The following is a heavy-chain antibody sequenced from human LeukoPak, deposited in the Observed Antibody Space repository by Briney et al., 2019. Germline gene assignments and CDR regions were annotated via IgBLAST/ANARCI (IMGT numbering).Heavy chain of an antibody. CDR1: GYTFTGYY. J-gene: IGHJ5*02. CDR3: ARSGTVTRGLWFDP. D-gene: IGHD4-11*01. Sequence: ASVKVSCKASGYTFTGYYMHWVRQAPGQGLEWMGWINPNSGGTNYAQKFQGRVTMTRDTSISTAYMELSRLRSDDTAVYYCARSGTVTRGLWFDPWGQGTLVTVSS. CDR2: INPNSGGT. V-gene: IGHV1-2*02.